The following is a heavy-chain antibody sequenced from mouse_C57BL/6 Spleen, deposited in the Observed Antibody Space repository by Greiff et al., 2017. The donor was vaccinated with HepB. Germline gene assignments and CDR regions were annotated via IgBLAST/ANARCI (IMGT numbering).Heavy chain of an antibody. CDR3: ARDTPDCSGLFAY. CDR2: ISDGGSYT. Sequence: EVKLVESGGGLVKPGGSLKLSCAASGFTFSSYAMSWVRQTPEKRLEWVANISDGGSYTYYPDNVKGRFTISRDNAKNNLYLQMSHLKSEDTAMYYCARDTPDCSGLFAYWGQGTPVTVSA. D-gene: IGHD3-2*02. V-gene: IGHV5-4*01. J-gene: IGHJ3*01. CDR1: GFTFSSYA.